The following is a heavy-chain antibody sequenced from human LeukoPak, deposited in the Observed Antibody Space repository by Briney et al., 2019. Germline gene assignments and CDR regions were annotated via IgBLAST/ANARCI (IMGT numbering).Heavy chain of an antibody. J-gene: IGHJ5*02. CDR3: ARVVGFYDSSAFDL. V-gene: IGHV4-59*01. D-gene: IGHD3-22*01. CDR1: GGSISSYY. CDR2: VYYTGST. Sequence: NPSETLSLTCTVSGGSISSYYWSWIRQPPGKGLEWIGYVYYTGSTNYNPSLNSRVTMSIDTSKNQFSLRLSSVTAADTAVYYCARVVGFYDSSAFDLWGQGTLVTVSS.